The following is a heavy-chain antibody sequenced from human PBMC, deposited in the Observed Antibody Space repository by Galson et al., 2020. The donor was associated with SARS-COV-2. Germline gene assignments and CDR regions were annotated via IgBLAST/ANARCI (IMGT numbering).Heavy chain of an antibody. J-gene: IGHJ4*02. D-gene: IGHD6-13*01. CDR3: ARDPLTYTSSWYGDFDY. Sequence: SETLSLTCTVSDYSITSVDYWVWIRQFPGKGLEWVASIPHRGGTYYNPSLRSRVTISMDTSKNQFSLRLSSVTATDTAVYYCARDPLTYTSSWYGDFDYWGQGTLVTVSS. CDR2: IPHRGGT. CDR1: DYSITSVDY. V-gene: IGHV4-38-2*02.